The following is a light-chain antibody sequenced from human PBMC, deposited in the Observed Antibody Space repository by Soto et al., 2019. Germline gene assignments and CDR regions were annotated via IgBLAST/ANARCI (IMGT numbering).Light chain of an antibody. CDR1: SSDVGAYNY. V-gene: IGLV2-8*01. CDR2: EVT. CDR3: SSFASSNTWV. J-gene: IGLJ3*02. Sequence: QSALTQPPSASGSPGQSVTISCTGTSSDVGAYNYVSWYQQHAGKAPKLVIYEVTNRPSGLPDRFSGSKSANTASLTVSGLQAEDEADYYCSSFASSNTWVFGGGTKLTVL.